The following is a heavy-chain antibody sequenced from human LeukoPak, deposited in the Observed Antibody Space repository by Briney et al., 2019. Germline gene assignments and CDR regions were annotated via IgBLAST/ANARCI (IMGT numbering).Heavy chain of an antibody. Sequence: GASVKVSCKASGYTFTSYDINWVRQATGQGLEWMGWMNPNSGNTGYAQKFQGRVTMTRNTSISTAYMELRSLRSEDTAVYYCARYGSYSSSLALDPWGQGTLVTVSS. CDR3: ARYGSYSSSLALDP. D-gene: IGHD6-13*01. V-gene: IGHV1-8*01. J-gene: IGHJ5*02. CDR2: MNPNSGNT. CDR1: GYTFTSYD.